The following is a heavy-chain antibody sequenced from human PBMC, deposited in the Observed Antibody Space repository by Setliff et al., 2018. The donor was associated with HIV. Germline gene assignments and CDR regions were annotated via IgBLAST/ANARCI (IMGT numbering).Heavy chain of an antibody. V-gene: IGHV4-59*08. D-gene: IGHD6-13*01. Sequence: PSETLSLTCSVSGGSISGYYWSWIRQPPGKGLECIGYIYYSGSANYNSSLKGRVTISVDASNNQFSLKLSSVTATDTAVYYCARSPAAEGFWGQGTLVTVSS. CDR3: ARSPAAEGF. CDR1: GGSISGYY. CDR2: IYYSGSA. J-gene: IGHJ4*02.